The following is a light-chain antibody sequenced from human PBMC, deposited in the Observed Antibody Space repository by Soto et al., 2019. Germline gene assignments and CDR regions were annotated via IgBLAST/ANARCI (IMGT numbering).Light chain of an antibody. CDR1: KLGDKY. Sequence: SYELTQPPSVSVSPGQTASITCSGDKLGDKYACWYQQKPGQSPVLVIYQDSKRPSGIPERFSGSNSGNTATLTISGIQAMDEADYYCQAWDNSLVFGGGTKLTVL. V-gene: IGLV3-1*01. CDR3: QAWDNSLV. J-gene: IGLJ2*01. CDR2: QDS.